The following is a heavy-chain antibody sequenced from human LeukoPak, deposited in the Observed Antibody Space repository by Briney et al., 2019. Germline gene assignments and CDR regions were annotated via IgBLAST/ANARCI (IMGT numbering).Heavy chain of an antibody. CDR1: GFTFSGHS. J-gene: IGHJ4*02. Sequence: GGSLRLSCVASGFTFSGHSMDWVRQAPGKGLEWVSSITGSGGSTYYADSVKGRFSISRDNSKNTLYLQMNSLRAEDTAVYYCAKAENGLDYWGQGTLVTVSS. D-gene: IGHD2-8*01. V-gene: IGHV3-23*01. CDR2: ITGSGGST. CDR3: AKAENGLDY.